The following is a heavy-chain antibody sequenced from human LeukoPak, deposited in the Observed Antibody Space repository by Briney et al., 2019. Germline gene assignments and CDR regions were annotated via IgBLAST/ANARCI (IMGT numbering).Heavy chain of an antibody. Sequence: SETLSLTCTVSGGSITGFYWSWFRQSPTKGLEYIGYILYSGTTHYNPSLRGRVTISVDTSKNQFSLKLRSVTAADTAVYYCTRHNRPTDSISYYEDYWGQGTLVTVSS. J-gene: IGHJ4*02. CDR2: ILYSGTT. CDR3: TRHNRPTDSISYYEDY. CDR1: GGSITGFY. V-gene: IGHV4-59*08. D-gene: IGHD3-22*01.